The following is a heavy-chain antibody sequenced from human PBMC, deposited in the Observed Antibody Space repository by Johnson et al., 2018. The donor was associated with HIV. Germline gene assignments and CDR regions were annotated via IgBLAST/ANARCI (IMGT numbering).Heavy chain of an antibody. CDR3: ARSRGPMRKDAFDI. Sequence: VQLVESGGGVVQPGGSLRLSCADSGFTFSNYWMTWVRQAPGKGLEWVANINLDGSEKYYVDSVKGRFTISRDNSKNTLYLQMNSLRAEDTALYYCARSRGPMRKDAFDIWGQGTKVTVSS. V-gene: IGHV3-7*05. CDR1: GFTFSNYW. J-gene: IGHJ3*02. D-gene: IGHD3-10*01. CDR2: INLDGSEK.